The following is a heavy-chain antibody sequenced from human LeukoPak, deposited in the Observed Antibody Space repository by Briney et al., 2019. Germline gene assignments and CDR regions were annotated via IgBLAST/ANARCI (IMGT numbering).Heavy chain of an antibody. CDR3: AKYCSGGSCYSGLDY. D-gene: IGHD2-15*01. J-gene: IGHJ4*02. Sequence: GGSLRLSCAASGFTFSSYVMSWVRRAPGKGLEWVSSIRGTTDSTYYADSVKGRFTISRDNSKNTLYLQMNSLRAEDTAVYYCAKYCSGGSCYSGLDYWGQGTLVTVSS. V-gene: IGHV3-23*01. CDR2: IRGTTDST. CDR1: GFTFSSYV.